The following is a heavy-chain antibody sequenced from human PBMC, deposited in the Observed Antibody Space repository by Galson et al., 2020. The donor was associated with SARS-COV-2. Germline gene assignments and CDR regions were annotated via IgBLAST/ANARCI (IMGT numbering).Heavy chain of an antibody. J-gene: IGHJ5*02. CDR3: ARNDFWSGYYWFDP. CDR1: GGSISSYY. V-gene: IGHV4-59*01. CDR2: ISYSVST. Sequence: ESLKISCTVSGGSISSYYWSWIRQPPGKGLEWIGYISYSVSTNYNPPLTSRVTILVDTSKNQFSLKLSSVTAADTAVYYCARNDFWSGYYWFDPWGQGTLVTVSS. D-gene: IGHD3-3*01.